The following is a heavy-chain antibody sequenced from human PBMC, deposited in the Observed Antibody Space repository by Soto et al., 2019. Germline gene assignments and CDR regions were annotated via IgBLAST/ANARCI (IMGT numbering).Heavy chain of an antibody. CDR3: AKRSLRRLRFLETH. CDR1: GDSFTNTNW. Sequence: VQLQESSPGLLKPSETLSLTCTVSGDSFTNTNWWSWVRQSPGQGLARIVEIYHSGATNYNPSLKSRLTMSIDKSKNEFSLKLNSVTAADTAVYYCAKRSLRRLRFLETHWGQGTLVTVSS. CDR2: IYHSGAT. J-gene: IGHJ4*02. D-gene: IGHD3-3*01. V-gene: IGHV4-4*02.